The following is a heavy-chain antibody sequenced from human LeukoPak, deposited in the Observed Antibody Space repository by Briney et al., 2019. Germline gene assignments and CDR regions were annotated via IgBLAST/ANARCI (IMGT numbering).Heavy chain of an antibody. V-gene: IGHV3-7*05. J-gene: IGHJ4*02. CDR1: GFTFSSYW. Sequence: GGSLRLSCAASGFTFSSYWMHWVRQAPGKGLEWGANIKLDGTEKYYVDSVKGRFTISRDNAKNSLYLQMNSLRAEDTAVYYCASDRFYFGVWGEGTLVTVSS. D-gene: IGHD3-16*01. CDR2: IKLDGTEK. CDR3: ASDRFYFGV.